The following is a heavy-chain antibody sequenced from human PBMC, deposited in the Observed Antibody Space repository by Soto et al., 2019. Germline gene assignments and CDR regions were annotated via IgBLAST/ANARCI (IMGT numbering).Heavy chain of an antibody. D-gene: IGHD2-2*01. V-gene: IGHV3-11*06. CDR1: GFTFSDHF. CDR3: ARGGRNHPSLNIDY. CDR2: ISMKSSTT. J-gene: IGHJ4*02. Sequence: QVELVESGGGLVKPGGSLRLSCAASGFTFSDHFMTWIRQSPGKGLEWFSYISMKSSTTKYADSVNGRFTISRDNAKNSLFLQMDNVRVEDTAVYYCARGGRNHPSLNIDYWGQGTLVTVSS.